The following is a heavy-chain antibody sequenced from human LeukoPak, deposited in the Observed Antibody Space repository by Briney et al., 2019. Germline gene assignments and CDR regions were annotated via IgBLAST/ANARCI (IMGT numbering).Heavy chain of an antibody. V-gene: IGHV3-33*01. CDR1: GFTFSSYG. Sequence: PGGSLRLSCAASGFTFSSYGMHWVRQAPGKGLEWVAVIWYDGSNKYYADSVKCRFTISRDNSKNTLYLQMNSLRAEDTAVYYCARDQQWLLPYYFDYWGQGTLVTVSS. CDR3: ARDQQWLLPYYFDY. D-gene: IGHD6-19*01. J-gene: IGHJ4*02. CDR2: IWYDGSNK.